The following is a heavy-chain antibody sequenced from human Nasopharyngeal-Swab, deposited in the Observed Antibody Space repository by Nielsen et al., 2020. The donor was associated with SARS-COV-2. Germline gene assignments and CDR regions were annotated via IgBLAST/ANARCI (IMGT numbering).Heavy chain of an antibody. J-gene: IGHJ6*03. D-gene: IGHD4-11*01. CDR2: IYHSGST. V-gene: IGHV4-38-2*01. CDR1: GYSISSGYY. CDR3: ARRTRYSNYAYYYMDV. Sequence: GSLRLSCAVSGYSISSGYYWGWILQPPGKGLEWIGSIYHSGSTYYNPSLKSRVTISVDTSKNQFSLKLSSVTAADTAVYYCARRTRYSNYAYYYMDVWGKGTTVTVSS.